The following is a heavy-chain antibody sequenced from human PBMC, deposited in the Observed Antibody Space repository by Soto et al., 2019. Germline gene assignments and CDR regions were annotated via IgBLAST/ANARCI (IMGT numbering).Heavy chain of an antibody. D-gene: IGHD1-26*01. CDR2: INPSGGST. Sequence: ASVKVSCKASGYTFTSYYMHWVRQAPGQGLEWMGIINPSGGSTSYAQKFQGRVTMTRDTSTSTVYMELSSLRSEDTAVYYCASDSGIGGGSTYLDYWGQGTLVTVSS. CDR1: GYTFTSYY. CDR3: ASDSGIGGGSTYLDY. J-gene: IGHJ4*02. V-gene: IGHV1-46*01.